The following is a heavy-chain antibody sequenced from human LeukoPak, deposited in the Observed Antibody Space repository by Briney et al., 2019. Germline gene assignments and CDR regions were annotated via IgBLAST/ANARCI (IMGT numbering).Heavy chain of an antibody. J-gene: IGHJ4*02. CDR3: ARDLAYSSSPSK. D-gene: IGHD6-13*01. CDR1: GFNFGSYS. CDR2: ISADSATT. Sequence: GGSLRLSCAASGFNFGSYSMTWVRQAPGKGLEWVSVISADSATTFYADSVKGRFTISRDNAKNTVFLQMSSLRAEDTALYYCARDLAYSSSPSKWGQGTLVTVSS. V-gene: IGHV3-23*01.